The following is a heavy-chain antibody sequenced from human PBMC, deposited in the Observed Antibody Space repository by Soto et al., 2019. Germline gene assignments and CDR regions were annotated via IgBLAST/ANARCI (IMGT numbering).Heavy chain of an antibody. CDR1: GYSFSSYW. CDR2: IYPGDSDT. D-gene: IGHD6-13*01. V-gene: IGHV5-51*01. J-gene: IGHJ4*02. CDR3: ARQYRSSWSLYYFDY. Sequence: GESLKISCKGSGYSFSSYWIAWVRQMPGKGLEWMGIIYPGDSDTRYSPSFQGQVTISADKSISTAYLQWSSLKASDTAMYYCARQYRSSWSLYYFDYWGQGTLVTVSS.